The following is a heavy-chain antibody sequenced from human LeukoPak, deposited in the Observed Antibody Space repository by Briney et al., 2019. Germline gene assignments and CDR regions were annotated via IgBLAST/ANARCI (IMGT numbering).Heavy chain of an antibody. D-gene: IGHD3-3*01. V-gene: IGHV3-30-3*01. J-gene: IGHJ4*02. CDR2: ISYDGSNK. CDR3: AREPFWSGYFSNLHFDY. Sequence: GGSLRLSCAASGFTFSSYAMHWVRQAPGKGLEWVAVISYDGSNKYYADSVKGRFTISRDNSKNTLYLQMNSLRAEDTAVYYCAREPFWSGYFSNLHFDYWGRGALVTVSS. CDR1: GFTFSSYA.